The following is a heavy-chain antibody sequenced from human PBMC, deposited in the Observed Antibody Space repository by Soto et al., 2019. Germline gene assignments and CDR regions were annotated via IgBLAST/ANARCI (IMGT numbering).Heavy chain of an antibody. CDR1: GYTFTNYG. Sequence: QVQLVQSGGEVKKPGASVKVSCKASGYTFTNYGISWVRQAPGQGLEWMGWINVYNGNTKYAQKVQGRVTMTTDTPTGTSXMKLRSLRSDDTAVYYCARGVGSGSYYNQYNWFDPWGQGTLVTVSS. J-gene: IGHJ5*02. D-gene: IGHD3-10*01. CDR2: INVYNGNT. CDR3: ARGVGSGSYYNQYNWFDP. V-gene: IGHV1-18*01.